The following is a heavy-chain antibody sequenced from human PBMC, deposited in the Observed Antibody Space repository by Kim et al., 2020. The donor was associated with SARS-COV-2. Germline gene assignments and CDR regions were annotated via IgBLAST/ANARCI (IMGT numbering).Heavy chain of an antibody. CDR2: IIPIFGTA. Sequence: SVKVSCKASGGTFSSYAISWVRQAPGQGLEWMGGIIPIFGTANYAQKFQGRVTITADESTSTAYMELSSLRSEDTAVYYCARVPGLQKNWFDPWGQGTLVTVSS. CDR1: GGTFSSYA. V-gene: IGHV1-69*13. CDR3: ARVPGLQKNWFDP. D-gene: IGHD4-4*01. J-gene: IGHJ5*02.